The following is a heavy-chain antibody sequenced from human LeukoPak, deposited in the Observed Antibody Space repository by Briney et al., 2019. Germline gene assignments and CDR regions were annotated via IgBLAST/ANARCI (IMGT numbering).Heavy chain of an antibody. Sequence: ASVKVSCKASGYTFTSYYMHWVRQAPGQGLEWMGIVSPSGDYTTYAQKFQGRLTMTRDTSTSTVYMELSSLRSEDTAMYYCAREYSPLGDLEMFGIDVWGQGTTVTVSS. V-gene: IGHV1-46*01. J-gene: IGHJ6*02. CDR1: GYTFTSYY. CDR3: AREYSPLGDLEMFGIDV. D-gene: IGHD4-17*01. CDR2: VSPSGDYT.